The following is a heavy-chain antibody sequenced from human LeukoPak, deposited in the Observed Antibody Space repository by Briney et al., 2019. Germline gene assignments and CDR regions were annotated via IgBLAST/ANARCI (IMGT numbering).Heavy chain of an antibody. CDR1: GGSISSSSYY. V-gene: IGHV4-39*01. CDR2: IYYSGST. D-gene: IGHD3-9*01. J-gene: IGHJ4*02. Sequence: SETLSLTCTVSGGSISSSSYYWGWIRQPPGKGLEWIGSIYYSGSTYYNPSLKSRVTLSVDTSKNQFSLKLSSVTAADTAVYYCARQEDDVLTGYYLNYWGQGTLVTVSS. CDR3: ARQEDDVLTGYYLNY.